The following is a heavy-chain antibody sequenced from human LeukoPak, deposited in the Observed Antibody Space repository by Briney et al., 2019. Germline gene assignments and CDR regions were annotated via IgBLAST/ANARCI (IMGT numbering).Heavy chain of an antibody. Sequence: SETLSLTCAVYGGSFSGYYWSWIRQPPAKGLEWIGEINHSGSTNYNPSLKSRVTISVDTSKNQFSLKLSSVTAADTAVYYCARVVVVPAVKGAPDYWGQGTLVTVSS. CDR2: INHSGST. CDR1: GGSFSGYY. J-gene: IGHJ4*02. V-gene: IGHV4-34*01. D-gene: IGHD2-2*01. CDR3: ARVVVVPAVKGAPDY.